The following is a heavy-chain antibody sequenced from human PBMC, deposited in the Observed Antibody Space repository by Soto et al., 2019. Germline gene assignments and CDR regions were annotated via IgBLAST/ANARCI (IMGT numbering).Heavy chain of an antibody. CDR2: IKSKTDGGTT. CDR1: GFTFSNAW. V-gene: IGHV3-15*01. D-gene: IGHD3-3*01. Sequence: WGSLRLSCASSGFTFSNAWMSWVRQAPGKGLECVGRIKSKTDGGTTDYAAPVKGRFTISRDDSKNTLYLQMNSLKTEDTAVYYCTTDGYYDFWSGPPLPFDPWGQGTLVTVSS. J-gene: IGHJ5*02. CDR3: TTDGYYDFWSGPPLPFDP.